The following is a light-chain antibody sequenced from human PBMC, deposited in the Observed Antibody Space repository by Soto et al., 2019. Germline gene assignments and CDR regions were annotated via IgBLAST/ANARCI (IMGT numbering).Light chain of an antibody. J-gene: IGLJ1*01. CDR3: CSYAGAMTYV. Sequence: QSVLTQPASVSGSPGQSITISCTGTNSDIGSYNLVSWYQHHPGKAPKLMIYEVSKRPSGVSNHFSGSKSGNTASLTISGLQGEDEADYYCCSYAGAMTYVFGSGTKV. CDR1: NSDIGSYNL. CDR2: EVS. V-gene: IGLV2-23*02.